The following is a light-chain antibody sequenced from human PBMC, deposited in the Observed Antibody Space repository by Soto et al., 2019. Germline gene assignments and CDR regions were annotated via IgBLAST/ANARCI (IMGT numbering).Light chain of an antibody. V-gene: IGLV2-14*01. CDR3: GSYTSSSTLFV. J-gene: IGLJ1*01. CDR1: SSGVGGSNY. CDR2: DVS. Sequence: QSALTQPASVSGSPGQSITISCTGTSSGVGGSNYVSWYQQHPGKAPKVMIYDVSNRPSGVSNRFSGSKSGNTASLTISGLQAEDEADYYCGSYTSSSTLFVFGTGTKLTVL.